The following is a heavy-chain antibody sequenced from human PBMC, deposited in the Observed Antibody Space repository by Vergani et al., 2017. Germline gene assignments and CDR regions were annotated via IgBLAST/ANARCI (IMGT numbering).Heavy chain of an antibody. J-gene: IGHJ4*02. V-gene: IGHV4-34*01. D-gene: IGHD1-7*01. CDR3: ARGPRRDNWNYRRADY. CDR1: GGSISSYY. Sequence: QVQLQESGPGLVKPSETLSLTCTVSGGSISSYYWSWIRQPPGKGLEWIGEINHSGSTNYNPSLKSRVTISVDTSKNQFSLKLSSVTAADTAVYYCARGPRRDNWNYRRADYWGQGTLVTVSS. CDR2: INHSGST.